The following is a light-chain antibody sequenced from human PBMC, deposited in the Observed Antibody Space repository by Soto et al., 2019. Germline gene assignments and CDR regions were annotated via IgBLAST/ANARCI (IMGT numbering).Light chain of an antibody. CDR1: QRVSNIY. CDR2: GAF. V-gene: IGKV3-20*01. CDR3: QQYATSPRT. Sequence: MLLTQSPGTLSLSPGERATLYCKASQRVSNIYLAWYKQRPGQAPRLLIYGAFSRATDAPVRFSGSESGTEFTLTIDRLAPEDSAVYFCQQYATSPRTFGQGTKVEVK. J-gene: IGKJ1*01.